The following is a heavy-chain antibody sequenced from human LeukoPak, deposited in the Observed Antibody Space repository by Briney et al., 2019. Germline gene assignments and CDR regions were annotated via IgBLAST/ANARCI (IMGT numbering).Heavy chain of an antibody. J-gene: IGHJ4*02. CDR1: GGSISSYY. CDR2: IHYTGST. Sequence: KSSETLSLTCTVSGGSISSYYWSWIRQSPGKGLECIGYIHYTGSTNYNPSLKSRVTISVDTSKNQFSLKLSSVTAADTAVYYCARRKYYGSGSYYNVLDYWGQGTLVTVSS. CDR3: ARRKYYGSGSYYNVLDY. V-gene: IGHV4-59*12. D-gene: IGHD3-10*01.